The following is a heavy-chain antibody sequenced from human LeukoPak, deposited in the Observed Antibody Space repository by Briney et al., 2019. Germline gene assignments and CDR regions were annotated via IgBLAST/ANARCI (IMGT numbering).Heavy chain of an antibody. J-gene: IGHJ4*02. Sequence: GGSLRLSCAASGFTFSSYAMHWVRQAPGKGLEWVAVISYDGSNKYYADSVKGRFTISRDNSKNTLYLQMNSLRAEDTAVYYCARDQGYCSSTSCYGLDYWGQGTLVTVSS. CDR2: ISYDGSNK. CDR3: ARDQGYCSSTSCYGLDY. D-gene: IGHD2-2*01. V-gene: IGHV3-30*04. CDR1: GFTFSSYA.